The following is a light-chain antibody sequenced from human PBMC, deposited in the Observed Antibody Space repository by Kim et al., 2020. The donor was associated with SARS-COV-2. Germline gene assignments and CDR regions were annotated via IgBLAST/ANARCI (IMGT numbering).Light chain of an antibody. Sequence: SVSPGESTTLSGRASQNIWTSGAWYQQRGGQAPRLLIVDASTRTNGAPARFSGSGSGTEFTLTITSLQPEDSAVYYCQRSRNWPPTFGQGTKLEI. V-gene: IGKV3-15*01. CDR2: DAS. CDR1: QNIWTS. J-gene: IGKJ2*01. CDR3: QRSRNWPPT.